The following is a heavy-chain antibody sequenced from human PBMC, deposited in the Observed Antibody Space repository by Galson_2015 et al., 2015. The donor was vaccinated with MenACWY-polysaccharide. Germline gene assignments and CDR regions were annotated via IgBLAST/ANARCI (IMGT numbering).Heavy chain of an antibody. CDR2: IRSSSSYI. D-gene: IGHD5-24*01. J-gene: IGHJ4*02. V-gene: IGHV3-21*01. CDR1: GFTVSSYP. Sequence: SLRLSCAASGFTVSSYPMNWVRQAPGKGLEWVSSIRSSSSYIYYADSVRGRFTISRDNAKNSLYLQMNSVRAEDTAVYYCARDGMAMATIPLDYWGQGTPVTVSS. CDR3: ARDGMAMATIPLDY.